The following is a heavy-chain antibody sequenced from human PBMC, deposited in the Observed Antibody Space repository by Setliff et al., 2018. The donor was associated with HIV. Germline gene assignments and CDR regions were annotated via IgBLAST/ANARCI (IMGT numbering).Heavy chain of an antibody. CDR3: ARRQQLWLLYAFDI. J-gene: IGHJ3*02. D-gene: IGHD5-18*01. CDR1: GGSISSSSYY. CDR2: IYYSGST. Sequence: NPSETLSLTCTVSGGSISSSSYYWGWIRQPPGKGLEWIGSIYYSGSTYYNPSLKSRVTISVDTSKNQFSLKLSSVTAADTAVYYCARRQQLWLLYAFDIWGQGTMVTVSS. V-gene: IGHV4-39*01.